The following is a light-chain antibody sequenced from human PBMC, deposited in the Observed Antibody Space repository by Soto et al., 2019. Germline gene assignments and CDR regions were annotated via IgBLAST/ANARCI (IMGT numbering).Light chain of an antibody. CDR2: XDD. V-gene: IGLV1-36*01. CDR3: AAWDDSLNGWV. Sequence: QAVVTQPPSVSEAPRQRVTISCSGSSSNIGNNAVNWYQQLPGQAPKLLIFXDDLLPSGVSDRFSGSKSGTSVSLAISSLXXXXXXXXYCAAWDDSLNGWVFGGGTKVTVL. CDR1: SSNIGNNA. J-gene: IGLJ3*02.